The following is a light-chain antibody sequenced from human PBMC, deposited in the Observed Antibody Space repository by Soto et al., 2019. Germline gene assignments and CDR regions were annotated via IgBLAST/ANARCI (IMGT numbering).Light chain of an antibody. CDR1: QSLVSSDENTF. CDR3: MQGALWPYT. Sequence: VMTQSPVSLPVTLGQPASISCRSSQSLVSSDENTFLSWYHQRPGQSPRHLIYKVSNRDSGVPDRFSGSGSGTDFTLKISRVEAEDLGVYYCMQGALWPYTFGQGTKLDIK. V-gene: IGKV2-30*01. J-gene: IGKJ2*01. CDR2: KVS.